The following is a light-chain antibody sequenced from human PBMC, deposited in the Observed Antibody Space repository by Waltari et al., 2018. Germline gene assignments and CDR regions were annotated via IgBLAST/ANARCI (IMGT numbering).Light chain of an antibody. J-gene: IGLJ3*02. CDR3: CAYAYTYWV. CDR1: SSDVGGYDY. Sequence: QSALTQSRSVSGSPGQSVTISCTGTSSDVGGYDYVSWYQQYPGKAPKLVIYDVYKRPSGVPDRFSASKSGNTASLTISGLQADDEADYYCCAYAYTYWVFGGGTKVTVL. V-gene: IGLV2-11*01. CDR2: DVY.